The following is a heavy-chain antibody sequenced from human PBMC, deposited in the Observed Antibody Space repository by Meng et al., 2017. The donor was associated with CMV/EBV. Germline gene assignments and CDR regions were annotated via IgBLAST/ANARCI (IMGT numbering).Heavy chain of an antibody. CDR1: GYTFTSYY. Sequence: ASVKVSCKASGYTFTSYYMHWVRHAPGQGLEWMGIINPSGGSTSYAQKFQGRVTMTRDTSTSTVYMELSSLRSEDTAVYYCARALEGLYNWNYDYYYGMDVWGQGTTVTVSS. CDR2: INPSGGST. J-gene: IGHJ6*02. V-gene: IGHV1-46*01. CDR3: ARALEGLYNWNYDYYYGMDV. D-gene: IGHD1-20*01.